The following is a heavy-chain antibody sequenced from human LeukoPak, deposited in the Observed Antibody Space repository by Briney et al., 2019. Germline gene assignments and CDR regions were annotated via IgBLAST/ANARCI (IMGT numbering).Heavy chain of an antibody. V-gene: IGHV3-9*01. CDR1: GFTFDDYA. D-gene: IGHD3-3*01. CDR2: ISWNSGSI. Sequence: PGGSLSLSCAASGFTFDDYAMHWVRQAPGKGLEWVSGISWNSGSIVYADSVKGRFTISRDNAKDSLYLQMNSLRAEDTALYYCAKDMYYDLWSGYYTGNNYYYAMDVWGQGTTVTVSS. CDR3: AKDMYYDLWSGYYTGNNYYYAMDV. J-gene: IGHJ6*02.